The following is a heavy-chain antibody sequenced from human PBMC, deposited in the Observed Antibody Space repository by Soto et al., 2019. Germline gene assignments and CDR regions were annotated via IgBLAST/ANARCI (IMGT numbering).Heavy chain of an antibody. CDR2: INPNSGGT. D-gene: IGHD3-22*01. J-gene: IGHJ5*02. V-gene: IGHV1-2*02. Sequence: GASVKVSCKASGYTFTGYYMHWVRQAPGQGLEWMGWINPNSGGTNYAQKFQGRVTMTRDTSISTAYMELSRLRSDDTAVYYCARDKSKLSYYYDSSGYANWFDPWGQGTLVTVSS. CDR1: GYTFTGYY. CDR3: ARDKSKLSYYYDSSGYANWFDP.